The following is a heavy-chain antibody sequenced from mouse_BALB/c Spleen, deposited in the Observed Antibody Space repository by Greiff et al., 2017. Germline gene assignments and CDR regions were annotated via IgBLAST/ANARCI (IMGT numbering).Heavy chain of an antibody. D-gene: IGHD1-1*02. Sequence: EVQRVESGGGLVQPGGSRKLSCAASGFTFSSFGMHWVRQAPEKGLEWVAYISSGSSTIYYADTVKGRFTISRDNPKNTLFLQMTSLRSEDTAMYYCARFPMGAMDYWGQGTSVTVSS. J-gene: IGHJ4*01. CDR3: ARFPMGAMDY. CDR2: ISSGSSTI. CDR1: GFTFSSFG. V-gene: IGHV5-17*02.